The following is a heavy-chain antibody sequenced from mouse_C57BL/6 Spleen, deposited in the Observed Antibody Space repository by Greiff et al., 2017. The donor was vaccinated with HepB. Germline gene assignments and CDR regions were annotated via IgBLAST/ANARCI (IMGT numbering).Heavy chain of an antibody. CDR3: ARSRVLRYDYYAMDY. Sequence: VQLQQSGPELVKPGASVKISCKASGYTFTDYYMNWVKQSHGKSLEWIGDINPNNGGTSYNQKFKGKATLTVDKSSSTAYMELRSLTSEDSAVYYCARSRVLRYDYYAMDYWGQGTSVTVSS. J-gene: IGHJ4*01. CDR1: GYTFTDYY. CDR2: INPNNGGT. D-gene: IGHD1-1*01. V-gene: IGHV1-26*01.